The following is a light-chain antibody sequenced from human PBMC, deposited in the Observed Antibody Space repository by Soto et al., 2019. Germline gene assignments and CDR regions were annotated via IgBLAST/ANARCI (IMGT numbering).Light chain of an antibody. Sequence: DIVMTQSPLSLPVTPGEPASISCRSSQSLLHSNGYNYLDWYLQKPGQSPQLLIYLGSNRASGVPDRFSGSGSGTDFTLKISRVEAEDVGVYYCMQALHCVWTFGQGTKVDIK. CDR1: QSLLHSNGYNY. CDR2: LGS. V-gene: IGKV2-28*01. CDR3: MQALHCVWT. J-gene: IGKJ1*01.